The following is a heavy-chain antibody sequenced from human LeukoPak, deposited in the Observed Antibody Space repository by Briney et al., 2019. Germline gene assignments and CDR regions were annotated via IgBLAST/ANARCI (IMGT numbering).Heavy chain of an antibody. CDR2: INHSGNT. V-gene: IGHV4-34*01. CDR3: ARAAYGGYFDY. CDR1: GGSFSGYY. J-gene: IGHJ4*02. Sequence: SETLSLTCAVYGGSFSGYYWSWIRQPPGKGLEWIGEINHSGNTNSNPSLKSRVTISVDTSKNQFSLKLSSVTAADTAVYYCARAAYGGYFDYWGQGTLVTVSS. D-gene: IGHD4/OR15-4a*01.